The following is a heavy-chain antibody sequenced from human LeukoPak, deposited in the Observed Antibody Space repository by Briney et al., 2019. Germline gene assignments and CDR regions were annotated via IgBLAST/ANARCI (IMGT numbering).Heavy chain of an antibody. J-gene: IGHJ3*02. V-gene: IGHV4-39*01. CDR1: GGSFIGYY. D-gene: IGHD2-2*01. CDR2: IYYSGST. CDR3: ASKGSIVVVPAATPGPDAFDI. Sequence: SETLSLTCAVYGGSFIGYYWGWIRQPPGKGLEWIGSIYYSGSTYYNPSLKSRVTISVDTSKNQFSLKLSSVTAADTAVYYCASKGSIVVVPAATPGPDAFDIWGQGTMVTVSS.